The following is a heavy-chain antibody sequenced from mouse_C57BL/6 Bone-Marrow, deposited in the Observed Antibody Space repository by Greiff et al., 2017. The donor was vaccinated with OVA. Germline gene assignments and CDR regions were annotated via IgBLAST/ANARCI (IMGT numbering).Heavy chain of an antibody. CDR2: INPGSGGT. J-gene: IGHJ3*01. Sequence: VQLQQSGAELVRPVTSVKVSCKASGYAFTNYLIEWVKQRPGQGLEWIGVINPGSGGTNYNEKFKGKATLTADKSSSTAYMQLSSLTSEDSAVYFCARSNWPWFAYWGQGTLVTVSA. V-gene: IGHV1-54*01. D-gene: IGHD4-1*01. CDR1: GYAFTNYL. CDR3: ARSNWPWFAY.